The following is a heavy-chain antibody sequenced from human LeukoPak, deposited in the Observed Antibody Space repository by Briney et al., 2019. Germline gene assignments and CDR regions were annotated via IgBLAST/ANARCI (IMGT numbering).Heavy chain of an antibody. J-gene: IGHJ4*02. D-gene: IGHD3-10*01. V-gene: IGHV4-39*01. CDR1: GGSISSSSHY. CDR2: IYYSGST. CDR3: ARPVRSYYGSGTYGVD. Sequence: SETLSLTCTASGGSISSSSHYWGWVRQPPGKGLEWIGNIYYSGSTYYNPSVKSRVTISVDTSKNRFSLKLSSVTAADTAVYYCARPVRSYYGSGTYGVDWGQGTLVTVSS.